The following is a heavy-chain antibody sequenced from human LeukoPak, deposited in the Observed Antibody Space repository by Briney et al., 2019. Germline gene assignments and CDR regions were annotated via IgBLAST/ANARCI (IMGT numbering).Heavy chain of an antibody. CDR1: GYSISSGDY. V-gene: IGHV4-38-2*01. J-gene: IGHJ4*02. D-gene: IGHD4-17*01. Sequence: PSETLSLTCAVSGYSISSGDYWGWIRQPPGKGLEWIRSVYYSGSTHYNPSLKSRVTISVDRSRNQFSLRLSSVTAADTAVYYCARNSTVTSPSTGYFDYWGQGTLATVSS. CDR3: ARNSTVTSPSTGYFDY. CDR2: VYYSGST.